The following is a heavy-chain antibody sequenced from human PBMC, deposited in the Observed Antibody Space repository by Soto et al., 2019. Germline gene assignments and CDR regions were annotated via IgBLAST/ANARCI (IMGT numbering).Heavy chain of an antibody. V-gene: IGHV1-69*01. CDR1: GGTFSSYA. D-gene: IGHD6-13*01. CDR3: ARTAITQPTSAY. J-gene: IGHJ4*02. CDR2: IIPIFGTA. Sequence: ASVKVSCNASGGTFSSYAISWVRQAPGQGLEWMGGIIPIFGTANYAQKFQGRVTITADESTSTAYMELSSLRSEDTAVYYCARTAITQPTSAYWGKGTLVTVYS.